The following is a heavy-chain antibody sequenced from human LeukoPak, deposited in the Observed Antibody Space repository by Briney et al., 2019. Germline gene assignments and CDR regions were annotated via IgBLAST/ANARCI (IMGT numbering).Heavy chain of an antibody. J-gene: IGHJ5*02. CDR3: ARGPPMVRGVIRGHWFDP. D-gene: IGHD3-10*01. CDR2: IYYSGST. CDR1: GGSISSYY. V-gene: IGHV4-59*01. Sequence: SETLSLTCTVSGGSISSYYWSWIRQPPGKGLEWIGYIYYSGSTNYNPSLKSRVTISVDTSKNQFSLKLSSVTAADTAVYYCARGPPMVRGVIRGHWFDPWGQGTLVTVSS.